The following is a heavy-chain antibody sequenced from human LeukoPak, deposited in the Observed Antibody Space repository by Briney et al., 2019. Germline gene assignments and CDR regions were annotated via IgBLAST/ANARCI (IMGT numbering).Heavy chain of an antibody. Sequence: ASVKVSCKASGYTFTGYYMHWVRQAPGQGLEWMGRINPNSGGTNYAQKFQGRVTMTRDTSISIAYMELSRLRSDDTAVYYCARGGIAVAVWFDPWGQGTLVTVSS. CDR1: GYTFTGYY. D-gene: IGHD6-19*01. V-gene: IGHV1-2*06. J-gene: IGHJ5*02. CDR2: INPNSGGT. CDR3: ARGGIAVAVWFDP.